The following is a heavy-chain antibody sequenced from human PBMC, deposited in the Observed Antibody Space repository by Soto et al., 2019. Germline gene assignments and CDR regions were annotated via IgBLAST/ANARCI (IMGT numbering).Heavy chain of an antibody. V-gene: IGHV2-5*02. D-gene: IGHD6-19*01. J-gene: IGHJ6*02. CDR3: AHSTTEEQLLDYYYCGMDV. Sequence: SGPTLVNPTQTLTLTCTFSGFSLSTSGVGVGWIRQPPGKALEWLALIYWDDDKRYSPSLKSRLTITKDTSKNQVVLTMTNMDPVDTATYYCAHSTTEEQLLDYYYCGMDVWGQGTTVTVSS. CDR2: IYWDDDK. CDR1: GFSLSTSGVG.